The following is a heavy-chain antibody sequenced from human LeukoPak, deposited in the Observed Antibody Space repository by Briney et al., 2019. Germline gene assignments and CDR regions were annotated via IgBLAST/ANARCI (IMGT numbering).Heavy chain of an antibody. V-gene: IGHV4-34*01. J-gene: IGHJ6*03. CDR2: INHSGSA. CDR1: GGSQSGLY. CDR3: ARGHYYYMDV. Sequence: SETLSLTCVVYGGSQSGLYWRWARLSPGKGLEWIGEINHSGSANYNVSLKSRVTISVDTSKKQFSLKLSPVTASDTALYYRARGHYYYMDVWGKGTTVTVSS.